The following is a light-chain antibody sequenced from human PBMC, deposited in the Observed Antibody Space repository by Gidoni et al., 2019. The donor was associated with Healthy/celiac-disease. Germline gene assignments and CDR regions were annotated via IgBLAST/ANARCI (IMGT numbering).Light chain of an antibody. V-gene: IGKV4-1*01. CDR1: HSVLYSSNNKNY. J-gene: IGKJ1*01. CDR2: WAS. CDR3: QQYYSTPPT. Sequence: DFAMSQPPHPLPAPLGEWATINCKSSHSVLYSSNNKNYLAWYQQKPGQPPKLLIYWASTRESGVPDRFSGSESGTDFTLTISSLQAEDVAVYYCQQYYSTPPTFGQGTRVEIK.